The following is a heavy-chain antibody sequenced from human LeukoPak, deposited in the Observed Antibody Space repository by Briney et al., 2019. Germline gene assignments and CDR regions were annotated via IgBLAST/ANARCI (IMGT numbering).Heavy chain of an antibody. D-gene: IGHD4-23*01. CDR1: GGSISSGGYS. V-gene: IGHV4-30-2*01. CDR2: IYHSGST. Sequence: SETLSLTCAVSGGSISSGGYSWSWTRQPPGKGLEWIGYIYHSGSTYYNPSLKSRVTISVDRSKNQFSLKLSSVTAADTAVYYCARARNDYGGNVGFDYWGQGTLVTVSS. J-gene: IGHJ4*02. CDR3: ARARNDYGGNVGFDY.